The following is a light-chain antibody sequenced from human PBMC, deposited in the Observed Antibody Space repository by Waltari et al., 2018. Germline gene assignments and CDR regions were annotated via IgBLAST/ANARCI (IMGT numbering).Light chain of an antibody. CDR2: DVS. Sequence: QSALTQPRSVSGSPGQSVTISCTGTSSDVGGYNYVSWYQQHPGKAPKPLIYDVSKRPSGVPGRFSGSKSGNTASLTISGLQTEDEADYYCCSFAGSHTYVVFGGGTKLTVL. CDR1: SSDVGGYNY. V-gene: IGLV2-11*01. J-gene: IGLJ2*01. CDR3: CSFAGSHTYVV.